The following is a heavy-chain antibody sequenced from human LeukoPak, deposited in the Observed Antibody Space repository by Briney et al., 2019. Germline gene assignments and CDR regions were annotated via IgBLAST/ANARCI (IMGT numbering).Heavy chain of an antibody. CDR1: GFTFSSYG. V-gene: IGHV3-30*03. D-gene: IGHD6-13*01. Sequence: HPGGSLRLSCAASGFTFSSYGMHWVRQAPGKGLEWVAVISYGGSNKYYADSVKGRFTISRDNSKNTLYLQMNSLRAEDTAVYYCARNGIAAAFALGDYWGQGTLVTVSS. CDR3: ARNGIAAAFALGDY. J-gene: IGHJ4*02. CDR2: ISYGGSNK.